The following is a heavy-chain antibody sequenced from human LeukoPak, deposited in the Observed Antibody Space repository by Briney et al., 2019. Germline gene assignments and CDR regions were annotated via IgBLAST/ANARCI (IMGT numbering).Heavy chain of an antibody. Sequence: PGGSLRLSCAASGFTFDDYAMHWVRQAPGKGLEWVSLISWDGGSTYYADSVKGRFTISRDNSKNSLYLQMNSLRAEDTALYYCAKISSGYYGFNYFDYWGQGTLVTVSS. V-gene: IGHV3-43D*03. CDR1: GFTFDDYA. CDR3: AKISSGYYGFNYFDY. D-gene: IGHD3-22*01. CDR2: ISWDGGST. J-gene: IGHJ4*02.